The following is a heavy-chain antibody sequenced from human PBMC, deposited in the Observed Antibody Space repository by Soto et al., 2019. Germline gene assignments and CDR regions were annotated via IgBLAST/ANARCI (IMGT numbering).Heavy chain of an antibody. V-gene: IGHV3-23*01. CDR1: GFTFGSYA. J-gene: IGHJ4*01. Sequence: GGSLRLSSAASGFTFGSYAMSRVRPAPWHVLDRVSAISGSGGSTYYADSVKGRFTISRDNSKNTLYLQMNSLRAEDTAVYYCASPHPDYYGSGTHVQPFDYWGQGTLVTVSS. CDR2: ISGSGGST. D-gene: IGHD3-10*01. CDR3: ASPHPDYYGSGTHVQPFDY.